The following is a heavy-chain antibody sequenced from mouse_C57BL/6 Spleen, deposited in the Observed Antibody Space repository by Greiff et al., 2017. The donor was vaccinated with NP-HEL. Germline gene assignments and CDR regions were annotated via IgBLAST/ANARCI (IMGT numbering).Heavy chain of an antibody. Sequence: QVQLQQPGAELVMPGASVKLSCKASGYTFTSYWMHWVKQRPGQGLEWIGEIDPSDSYTNYNQKFKGKSTLTVYKSSSTAYMQLSSLTSEDSAVYYCARRGAYYGVAMDYWGQGTSVTVSS. V-gene: IGHV1-69*01. CDR1: GYTFTSYW. CDR3: ARRGAYYGVAMDY. CDR2: IDPSDSYT. D-gene: IGHD2-10*01. J-gene: IGHJ4*01.